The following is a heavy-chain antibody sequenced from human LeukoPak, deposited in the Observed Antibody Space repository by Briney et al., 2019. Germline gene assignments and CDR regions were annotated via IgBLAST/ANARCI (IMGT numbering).Heavy chain of an antibody. Sequence: GRSLRLSCAASGFTFSSYAMHWVRQAPGKGLEWVAVISYDGSNKYYADSVEGRFTISRDNSKNTLYLQMNSLRAEDTAVYYCARAGFGELLRYYYGMDVWGQGTTVTVSS. CDR1: GFTFSSYA. V-gene: IGHV3-30*04. CDR3: ARAGFGELLRYYYGMDV. J-gene: IGHJ6*02. CDR2: ISYDGSNK. D-gene: IGHD3-10*01.